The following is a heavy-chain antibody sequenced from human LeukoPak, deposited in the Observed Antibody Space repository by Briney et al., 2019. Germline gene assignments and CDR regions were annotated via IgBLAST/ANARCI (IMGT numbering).Heavy chain of an antibody. CDR2: ISNNAVRT. CDR3: ARDLSGGGLDY. V-gene: IGHV3-64*02. CDR1: GFLLRRYP. Sequence: GGPLPLSRAASGFLLRRYPVHGPPAAPGKTLEYVSAISNNAVRTYYVDAVKGRFTISRDNSKSTLYLQMGSLRPDDMAVYYCARDLSGGGLDYWGEGTLVTVS. D-gene: IGHD3-10*01. J-gene: IGHJ4*02.